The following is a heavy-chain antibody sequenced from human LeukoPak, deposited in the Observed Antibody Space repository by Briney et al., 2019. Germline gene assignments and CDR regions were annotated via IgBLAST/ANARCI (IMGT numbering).Heavy chain of an antibody. J-gene: IGHJ4*02. V-gene: IGHV3-7*01. CDR1: GFTFSSYE. CDR3: ARDCSGGSCYSY. CDR2: IKQDGSEK. D-gene: IGHD2-15*01. Sequence: GGSLRLSCAASGFTFSSYEMNWVRQAPGKGLEWVANIKQDGSEKYYVDSVKGRFTISRDNAKNSLYLQMNSLRAEDTAVYYCARDCSGGSCYSYWGQGTLVTVSS.